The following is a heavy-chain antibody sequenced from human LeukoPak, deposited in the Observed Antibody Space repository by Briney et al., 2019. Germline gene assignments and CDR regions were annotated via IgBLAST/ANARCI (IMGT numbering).Heavy chain of an antibody. J-gene: IGHJ5*02. CDR2: ISFGSSSI. CDR3: ARVNNYGPDP. CDR1: GFTFSSFS. Sequence: GGSLRLSCAASGFTFSSFSMNWVRQAPGKGLEWVSYISFGSSSIHYADSVKGRFTISRDNAKNSVYLQMNSLRDEDTAVYYCARVNNYGPDPWGQGTLVTVSS. D-gene: IGHD3-16*01. V-gene: IGHV3-48*02.